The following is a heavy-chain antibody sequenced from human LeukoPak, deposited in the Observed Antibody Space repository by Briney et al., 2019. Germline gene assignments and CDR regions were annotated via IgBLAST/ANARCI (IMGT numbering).Heavy chain of an antibody. V-gene: IGHV3-48*03. J-gene: IGHJ4*02. CDR1: GFTFGNYE. CDR2: ISSSGGTI. Sequence: GETLRLSCAASGFTFGNYEMNWVRQTPGKGLEWVSYISSSGGTIYYADSVKGRFTISRDNAKNSLYLPMNSLRDEDTAVYYCAKDLISGYNYGLFDCWGQGTLVTVSS. D-gene: IGHD5-18*01. CDR3: AKDLISGYNYGLFDC.